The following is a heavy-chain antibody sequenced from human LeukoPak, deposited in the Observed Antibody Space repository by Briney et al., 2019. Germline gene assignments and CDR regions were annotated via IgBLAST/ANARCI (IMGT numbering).Heavy chain of an antibody. CDR1: GGSISTYY. J-gene: IGHJ4*02. D-gene: IGHD4-17*01. CDR2: IYYSGST. Sequence: NPSETLSLTCTVSGGSISTYYWGWIRQPPGKGLEWIGYIYYSGSTNYNPSLKSRVTISVDTSKNQFSLKLSSVTAADTAVYYCARLSNTDLDYWGQGTLVTVSS. CDR3: ARLSNTDLDY. V-gene: IGHV4-59*01.